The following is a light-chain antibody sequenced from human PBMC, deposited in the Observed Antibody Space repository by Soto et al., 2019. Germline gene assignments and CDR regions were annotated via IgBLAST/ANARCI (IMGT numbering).Light chain of an antibody. CDR2: DAS. Sequence: EIVLTQSPATLSLSPGERATLSCRASQSVRSYLAWYQQKPGQAPRLLIYDASSRATGIPARFSGSGSGTDFTLTISSLAPEYFAVYYCQQRSNWITFGQGTRLEIK. CDR3: QQRSNWIT. V-gene: IGKV3-11*01. CDR1: QSVRSY. J-gene: IGKJ5*01.